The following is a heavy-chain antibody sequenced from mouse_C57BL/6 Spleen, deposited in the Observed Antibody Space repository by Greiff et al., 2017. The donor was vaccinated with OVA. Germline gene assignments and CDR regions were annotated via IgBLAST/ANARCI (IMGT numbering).Heavy chain of an antibody. J-gene: IGHJ2*01. CDR1: GYSFTGYY. Sequence: VHVKQSGPELVKPGASVKISCKASGYSFTGYYMNWVKQSPEKSLEWIGEINPSTGGTTYNQKFKAKATLTVDKSSSTAYMQLKSLTSEDSAVYYCARAYYGSSFYFDYWGQGTTLTVSS. V-gene: IGHV1-42*01. D-gene: IGHD1-1*01. CDR3: ARAYYGSSFYFDY. CDR2: INPSTGGT.